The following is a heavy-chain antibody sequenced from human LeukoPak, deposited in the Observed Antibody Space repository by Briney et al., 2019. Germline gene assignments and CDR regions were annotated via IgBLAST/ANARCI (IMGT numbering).Heavy chain of an antibody. CDR1: GGSIRNYY. Sequence: PSETLSLTCTVSGGSIRNYYWSWIRQPPGKGLEWIGYIYYIGNTNYNPSLKSRVTISVDTSKNQFSLQLSSVTAADTAVYYCAREGGPYRPLDYSGQGTLVTVAS. V-gene: IGHV4-59*12. CDR2: IYYIGNT. J-gene: IGHJ4*02. CDR3: AREGGPYRPLDY.